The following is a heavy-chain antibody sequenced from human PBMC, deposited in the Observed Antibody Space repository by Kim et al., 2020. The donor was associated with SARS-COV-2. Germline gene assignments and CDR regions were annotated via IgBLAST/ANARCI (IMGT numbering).Heavy chain of an antibody. J-gene: IGHJ4*02. CDR1: GYSFTSYW. D-gene: IGHD3-22*01. V-gene: IGHV5-51*01. CDR3: ARHQRMGPNSSGYYADLDY. Sequence: GESLKISCKGSGYSFTSYWIGWVRQMPGKGLEWMGIIYPGDSDTRYSPSFQGQVTISADKSISTAYLQWSSLKASDTAMYYCARHQRMGPNSSGYYADLDYWGQGTLVTVSS. CDR2: IYPGDSDT.